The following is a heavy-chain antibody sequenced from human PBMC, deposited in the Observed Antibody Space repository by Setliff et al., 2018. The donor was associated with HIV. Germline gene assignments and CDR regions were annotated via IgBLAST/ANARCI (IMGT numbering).Heavy chain of an antibody. CDR2: IYSSGNT. J-gene: IGHJ4*03. V-gene: IGHV4-4*09. Sequence: SETLSLTCTVSGGSINNNQWSWIRQPPGKGLEWIGYIYSSGNTNYNPSLKSRVIISVDTSKNQFSLKLTSVTAADTAVYYCARHVDGSGRVDYWGQGTMVTV. CDR3: ARHVDGSGRVDY. CDR1: GGSINNNQ. D-gene: IGHD6-19*01.